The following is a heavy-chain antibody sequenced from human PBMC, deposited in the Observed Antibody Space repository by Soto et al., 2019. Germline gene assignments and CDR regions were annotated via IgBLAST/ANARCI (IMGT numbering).Heavy chain of an antibody. Sequence: SETLSLTCTVSGGSISSNTHYWCWIRQPPGKGLHWIGSIYYSGSTYYAPSLRSRVTISVDTSKSQFSLKLSSVTAADTAMYYCARGPSLWDFDYWGQGILVTVSS. CDR2: IYYSGST. V-gene: IGHV4-39*01. J-gene: IGHJ4*02. D-gene: IGHD3-16*01. CDR1: GGSISSNTHY. CDR3: ARGPSLWDFDY.